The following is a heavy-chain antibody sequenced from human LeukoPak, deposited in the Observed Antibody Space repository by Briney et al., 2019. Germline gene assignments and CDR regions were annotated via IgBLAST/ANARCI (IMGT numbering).Heavy chain of an antibody. Sequence: PSETLSLTCTVSGGSISSSSYYWGWIRQPPGKGLEWIESIYYSGSTYYNPSLKSRVTISVDTSKNQFSLKLSSVTAADTAAYYCARLPFSINAVGATTMYFDYWGQGTLVTVSS. V-gene: IGHV4-39*01. CDR2: IYYSGST. CDR3: ARLPFSINAVGATTMYFDY. D-gene: IGHD1-26*01. J-gene: IGHJ4*02. CDR1: GGSISSSSYY.